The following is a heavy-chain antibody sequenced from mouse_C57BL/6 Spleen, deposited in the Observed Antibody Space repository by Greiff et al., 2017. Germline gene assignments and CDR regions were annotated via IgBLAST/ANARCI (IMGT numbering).Heavy chain of an antibody. D-gene: IGHD2-1*01. V-gene: IGHV14-4*01. J-gene: IGHJ3*01. Sequence: EVQLQQSGAELVRPGASVKLSCTASGFNINDDYMHWVKQRPEQGLEWIGWIDPENGDTEYASKFQGKATITADTSSNTAYLQLSSLTSEDTAVYYVTTNDYGNYRFAYWGQGTLVTVSA. CDR2: IDPENGDT. CDR1: GFNINDDY. CDR3: TTNDYGNYRFAY.